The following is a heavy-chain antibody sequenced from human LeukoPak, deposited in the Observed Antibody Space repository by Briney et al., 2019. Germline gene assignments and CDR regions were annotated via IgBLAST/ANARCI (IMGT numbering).Heavy chain of an antibody. J-gene: IGHJ1*01. V-gene: IGHV4-34*01. CDR2: INHSGST. D-gene: IGHD5-18*01. CDR3: ARGRPGYSYGRDPGAEYFQH. CDR1: GGSISSYY. Sequence: SETLSLTCTVSGGSISSYYWSWIRQPPGKGLEWIGEINHSGSTNYNPSLKSRVTISVDTSKNQFSLKLSSVTAADTAVYYCARGRPGYSYGRDPGAEYFQHWGQGTLVTVSS.